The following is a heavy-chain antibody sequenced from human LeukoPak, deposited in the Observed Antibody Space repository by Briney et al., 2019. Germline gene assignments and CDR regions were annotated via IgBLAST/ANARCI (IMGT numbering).Heavy chain of an antibody. D-gene: IGHD1-26*01. J-gene: IGHJ6*02. CDR2: IYYSGST. CDR3: ARLGAIRYYYYGMDV. CDR1: GGSISSSSYY. Sequence: SETLSLTCTASGGSISSSSYYWGWIRQPPGEGLEWIGSIYYSGSTYYNSSLKSRVTISVDTSKNQFSLKLSSVTAADTAVYYCARLGAIRYYYYGMDVRGQGTTVTVSS. V-gene: IGHV4-39*01.